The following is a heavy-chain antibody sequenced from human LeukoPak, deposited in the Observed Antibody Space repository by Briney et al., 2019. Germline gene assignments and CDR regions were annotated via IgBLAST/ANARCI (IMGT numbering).Heavy chain of an antibody. Sequence: AGGSLRLSCAASGFTVSSNYMSWVRQAPGKGLEWVSVIYSGGSTYYADSVKGRFTISRDNSKNTLYLQMNSLRAEDTAVYYCARDHSSSWYTGRDYYYYGMDVWGQGTTVTVSS. CDR2: IYSGGST. D-gene: IGHD6-13*01. CDR3: ARDHSSSWYTGRDYYYYGMDV. CDR1: GFTVSSNY. J-gene: IGHJ6*02. V-gene: IGHV3-66*01.